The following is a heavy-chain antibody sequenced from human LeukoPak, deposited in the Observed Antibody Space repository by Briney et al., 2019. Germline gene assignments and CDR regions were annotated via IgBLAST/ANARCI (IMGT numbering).Heavy chain of an antibody. Sequence: GGSLRLSCAASGFTFSSYSMNWVRQAPGKRLEWVSSISSSSSYIYYADSVKGRFTISRDNAKNSLYLQMNSLRAEDTAVYYCARGVVATIYFDYWGQGTLVTVSS. CDR1: GFTFSSYS. D-gene: IGHD5-12*01. V-gene: IGHV3-21*01. CDR2: ISSSSSYI. CDR3: ARGVVATIYFDY. J-gene: IGHJ4*02.